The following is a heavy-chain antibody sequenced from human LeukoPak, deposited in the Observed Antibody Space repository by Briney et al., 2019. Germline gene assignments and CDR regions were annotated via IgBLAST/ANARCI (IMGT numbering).Heavy chain of an antibody. CDR1: GGSFSHYY. CDR2: IHPSGST. CDR3: SRGSDESKTGDY. J-gene: IGHJ4*02. V-gene: IGHV4-34*01. Sequence: PSETLSLTCAIYGGSFSHYYWGWIRQPPGKGLEWVGEIHPSGSTSFNPSLESRVSISKDTSKNQFSLKLTSVTAADTAVYYCSRGSDESKTGDYWGQGTLVTVSS. D-gene: IGHD6-25*01.